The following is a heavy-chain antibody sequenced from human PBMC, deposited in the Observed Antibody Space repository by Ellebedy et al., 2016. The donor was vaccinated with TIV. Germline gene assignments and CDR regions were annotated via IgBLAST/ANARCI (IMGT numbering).Heavy chain of an antibody. Sequence: AASVKVSCKASRYTFRGYYLHWVRQAPGQGLEWMGWISAYNGNTNYAQKLQGRVTMTTDTSTSTAYMELRSLRSDDTAVYYCARDPIVGATRCFDYWGQGTLVTVSS. CDR3: ARDPIVGATRCFDY. D-gene: IGHD1-26*01. CDR1: RYTFRGYY. CDR2: ISAYNGNT. V-gene: IGHV1-18*04. J-gene: IGHJ4*02.